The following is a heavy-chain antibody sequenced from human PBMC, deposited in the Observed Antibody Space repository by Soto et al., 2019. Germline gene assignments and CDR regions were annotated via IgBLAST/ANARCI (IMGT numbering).Heavy chain of an antibody. V-gene: IGHV3-74*01. CDR3: ARVGVGHYEFDY. CDR1: GFTFSSYW. CDR2: IKTDGSST. J-gene: IGHJ4*02. Sequence: EVQLVESGGALVQPGGSLRLSCAASGFTFSSYWMHWVRQAPGEGLVWVSRIKTDGSSTSYADSVKGRFTISRDNAKNTRYLQRNSLRAEDTAVYYCARVGVGHYEFDYWGQGTLVTVSS. D-gene: IGHD3-16*01.